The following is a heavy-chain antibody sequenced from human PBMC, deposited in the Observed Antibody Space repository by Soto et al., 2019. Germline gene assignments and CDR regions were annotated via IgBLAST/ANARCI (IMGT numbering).Heavy chain of an antibody. D-gene: IGHD3-22*01. CDR2: IIPILGIA. V-gene: IGHV1-69*02. Sequence: SVKVSCKASGGTLSSYTISWVRQAPGQGLEWMGRIIPILGIANYAQKFQGRVTITADKSTSTAYMELSSLRSEDTAVYYCARGAYYYDSSGYYDYWGQGTLVTVSS. CDR1: GGTLSSYT. J-gene: IGHJ4*02. CDR3: ARGAYYYDSSGYYDY.